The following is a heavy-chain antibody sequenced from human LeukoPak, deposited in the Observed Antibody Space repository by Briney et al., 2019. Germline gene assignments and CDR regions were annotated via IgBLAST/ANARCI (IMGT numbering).Heavy chain of an antibody. V-gene: IGHV4-34*01. Sequence: PSETPSLTCAVYGGSFSGYYWSWIRQPPGKGLEWIGEINHSGSTNYNPSLKSRVTISVDTSKNQFSLKLSSVTAADTAVYYCSGTLPRIAVAPIWGQGTMVTVSS. CDR2: INHSGST. CDR1: GGSFSGYY. CDR3: SGTLPRIAVAPI. D-gene: IGHD6-19*01. J-gene: IGHJ3*02.